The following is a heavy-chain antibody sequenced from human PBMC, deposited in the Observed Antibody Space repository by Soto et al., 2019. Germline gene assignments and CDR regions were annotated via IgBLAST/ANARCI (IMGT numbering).Heavy chain of an antibody. CDR3: VRRCGLGSLNWFDP. CDR1: GGSISSGDYY. CDR2: IYYSGST. J-gene: IGHJ5*02. Sequence: SETLSLTCTVSGGSISSGDYYWSWIRQPPGKGLEWIGYIYYSGSTYYNPSLKSRVTISVDTSKNQFTLNLRSLTAADTAVYYCVRRCGLGSLNWFDPWGQGTLVTVSS. D-gene: IGHD3-10*01. V-gene: IGHV4-30-4*01.